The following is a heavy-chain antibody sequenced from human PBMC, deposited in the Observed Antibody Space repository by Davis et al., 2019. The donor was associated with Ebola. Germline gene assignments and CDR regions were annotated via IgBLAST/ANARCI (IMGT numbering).Heavy chain of an antibody. CDR1: GFTVSSNY. CDR2: ISVSGGST. J-gene: IGHJ5*02. D-gene: IGHD3-9*01. CDR3: AKAKMEELRYFDWLLNWFDP. Sequence: GGSLRLSCAASGFTVSSNYMSWVRQAPGKGLEWVSAISVSGGSTYYADSVKGRFTISRDNSKNTLYLQMNSLRAEDTAVYYCAKAKMEELRYFDWLLNWFDPWGQGTLVTVSS. V-gene: IGHV3-23*01.